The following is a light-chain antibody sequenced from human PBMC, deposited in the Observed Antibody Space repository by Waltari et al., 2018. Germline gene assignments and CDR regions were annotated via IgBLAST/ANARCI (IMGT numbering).Light chain of an antibody. CDR2: ECT. V-gene: IGLV2-23*01. CDR3: FSYADGRSLV. J-gene: IGLJ2*01. CDR1: STDLGSSTL. Sequence: QSALTQPASVSGSPGQSISISCTGSSTDLGSSTLVSLYQHHPDKAPKLLIYECTVRPSGISHRFSGSKSGNTASLTISTLQAEDEADYYCFSYADGRSLVFGGGTKVTVL.